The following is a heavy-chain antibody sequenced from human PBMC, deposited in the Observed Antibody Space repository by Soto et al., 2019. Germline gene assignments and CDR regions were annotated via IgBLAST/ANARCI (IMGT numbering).Heavy chain of an antibody. V-gene: IGHV4-34*01. Sequence: SETLSLTCAVYGGSFSGYYWSWIRQPPGKGLEWIGEINHSGSTNYNPSLKSRVTISVDTSKNQFSLKLSSVTAADTAVYYCAYWGTFYYYGMDVWGQGTTVTGS. CDR1: GGSFSGYY. J-gene: IGHJ6*02. CDR2: INHSGST. D-gene: IGHD3-16*01. CDR3: AYWGTFYYYGMDV.